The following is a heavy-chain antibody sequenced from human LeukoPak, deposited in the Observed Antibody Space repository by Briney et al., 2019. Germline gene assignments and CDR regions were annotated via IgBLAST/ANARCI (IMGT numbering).Heavy chain of an antibody. CDR2: IYYSGRT. V-gene: IGHV4-39*07. CDR3: ASIQDIVVVPAAMDYYYYYMDV. Sequence: SETLSLTYSVSGGAINSSPYYWGWNRQSPGKGLGWRGSIYYSGRTYYNPSLKSRVTISVDTCKNQFSLNVSSVTAADTAMYYCASIQDIVVVPAAMDYYYYYMDVWGKGTTVTVSS. CDR1: GGAINSSPYY. D-gene: IGHD2-2*01. J-gene: IGHJ6*03.